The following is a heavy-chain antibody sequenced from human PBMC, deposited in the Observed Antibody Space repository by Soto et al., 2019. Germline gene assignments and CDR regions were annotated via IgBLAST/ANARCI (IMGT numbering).Heavy chain of an antibody. CDR2: IYHSGST. D-gene: IGHD3-22*01. J-gene: IGHJ4*02. Sequence: SETLSLNCAVSGGSISSGGYSWSWIRQPPGKGLEWIGYIYHSGSTYYNPSLKSRVTISVDRSKNQFSLKLSSVTAADTAVYYCARLNYYDSSGIQGIDYWGQGTLVTVSS. CDR1: GGSISSGGYS. CDR3: ARLNYYDSSGIQGIDY. V-gene: IGHV4-30-2*01.